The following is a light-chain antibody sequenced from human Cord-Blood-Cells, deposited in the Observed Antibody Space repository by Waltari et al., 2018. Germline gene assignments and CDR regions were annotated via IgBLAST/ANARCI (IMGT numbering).Light chain of an antibody. V-gene: IGLV2-18*02. CDR1: SSDVGSYNR. Sequence: QSALTQPPSVSGSPGQSVTISCTGTSSDVGSYNRVSWYQQPPGTAPKLMIYEVSNRQSGVPVRVSGSKSGDTASLTVYGLQAEDEADYYCSSYTSSSTLGFGGGTKLTVL. J-gene: IGLJ2*01. CDR2: EVS. CDR3: SSYTSSSTLG.